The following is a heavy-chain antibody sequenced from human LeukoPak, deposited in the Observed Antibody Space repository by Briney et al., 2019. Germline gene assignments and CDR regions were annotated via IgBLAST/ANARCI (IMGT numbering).Heavy chain of an antibody. V-gene: IGHV4-39*01. CDR2: INHSGST. CDR1: GDSITTTNYY. CDR3: ARQYSTNWYDDRGWFDP. D-gene: IGHD6-13*01. Sequence: TSETLSLTCTVSGDSITTTNYYWGWIRQPPGKGLQWIGSINHSGSTSYNPSLKSRVTISVDTSKNQFSLKLNSVTAADTAFYYCARQYSTNWYDDRGWFDPWGQGTLVTVSS. J-gene: IGHJ5*02.